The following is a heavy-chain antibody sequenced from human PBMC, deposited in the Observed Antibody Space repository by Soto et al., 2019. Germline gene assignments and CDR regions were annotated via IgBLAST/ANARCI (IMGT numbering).Heavy chain of an antibody. V-gene: IGHV4-31*03. J-gene: IGHJ4*02. CDR3: ARYRFSGSKWSKFDF. CDR2: IYYSGST. D-gene: IGHD6-13*01. Sequence: PSETLSLTCTVSGVTISSGAYYWSWIRQPPGKGLEWIGNIYYSGSTYYSPSLKSRVAISLDTSKNQFSLRLSSVTAADTAVYYCARYRFSGSKWSKFDFWGQGTLVTV. CDR1: GVTISSGAYY.